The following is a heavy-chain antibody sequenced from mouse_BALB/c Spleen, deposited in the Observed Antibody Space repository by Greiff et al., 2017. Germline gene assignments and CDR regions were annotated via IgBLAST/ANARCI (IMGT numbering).Heavy chain of an antibody. V-gene: IGHV5-4*02. CDR2: ISDGGSYT. CDR1: GFTFSDYY. D-gene: IGHD2-2*01. J-gene: IGHJ4*01. CDR3: ARDGYRAMDY. Sequence: EVQRVESGGGLVKPGGSLKLSCAASGFTFSDYYMYWVRQTPEKRLEWVATISDGGSYTYYPDSVKGRFTISRDNAKNNLYLQMSSLKSEDTAMYYCARDGYRAMDYWGQGTSVTVSS.